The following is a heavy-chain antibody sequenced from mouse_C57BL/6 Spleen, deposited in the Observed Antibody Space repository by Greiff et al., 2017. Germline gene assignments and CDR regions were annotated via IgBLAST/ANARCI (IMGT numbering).Heavy chain of an antibody. D-gene: IGHD2-4*01. Sequence: EVKLMESGGGLVQPGGSLKLSCAASGFTFSDYGMAWVRQAPRKGPEWVAFISNLAYSIYYADTVTGRFTISRENAKNTLYLEMSSLRSEDTAMYYCARSDDYAPFAYWGQGTLVTVSA. CDR3: ARSDDYAPFAY. CDR2: ISNLAYSI. CDR1: GFTFSDYG. V-gene: IGHV5-15*01. J-gene: IGHJ3*01.